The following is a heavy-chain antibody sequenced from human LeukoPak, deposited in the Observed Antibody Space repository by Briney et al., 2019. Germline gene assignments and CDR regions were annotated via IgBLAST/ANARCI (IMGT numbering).Heavy chain of an antibody. CDR3: TTDLLRYFDWLRFDP. Sequence: GGSLRLSCAASGFTFSNAWMTWVRQAPGKGLEWVGRIKSKTDGGTTDYAAPVRGRFTISRDDSKNTLYLQMNSLKTEDTAVYYCTTDLLRYFDWLRFDPWGQGTLVTVSS. D-gene: IGHD3-9*01. V-gene: IGHV3-15*01. CDR2: IKSKTDGGTT. CDR1: GFTFSNAW. J-gene: IGHJ5*02.